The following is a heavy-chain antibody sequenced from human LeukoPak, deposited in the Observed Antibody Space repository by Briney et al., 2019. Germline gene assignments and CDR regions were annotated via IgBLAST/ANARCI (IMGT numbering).Heavy chain of an antibody. CDR1: GGSISSGSYY. J-gene: IGHJ4*02. CDR2: IYTSGST. CDR3: ARVRDILTGSYFDY. D-gene: IGHD3-9*01. V-gene: IGHV4-61*02. Sequence: SQTLSLTCTVSGGSISSGSYYWSWIRQPAGKGLEWIGRIYTSGSTNYNPSLKSRVTISVDTSKNQFSLKLSSVTAADTAVYYCARVRDILTGSYFDYWGQGTLVTVSS.